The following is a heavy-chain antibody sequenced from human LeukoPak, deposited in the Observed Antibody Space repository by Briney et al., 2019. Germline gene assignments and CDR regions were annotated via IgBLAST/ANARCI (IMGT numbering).Heavy chain of an antibody. J-gene: IGHJ4*02. V-gene: IGHV4-34*01. CDR3: ARGQGSSSWYGTSYYFDY. CDR1: GGSFSGYY. CDR2: INHSGST. D-gene: IGHD6-13*01. Sequence: SETLSLTCAVYGGSFSGYYWSWIRQPPGKVLEWIGEINHSGSTNYNPSLKSRVTISVDTSENQFSLELSSVTAADTAVYYCARGQGSSSWYGTSYYFDYWGQGTLVTVSS.